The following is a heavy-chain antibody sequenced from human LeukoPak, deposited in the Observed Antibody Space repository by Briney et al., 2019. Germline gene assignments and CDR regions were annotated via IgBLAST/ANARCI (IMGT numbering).Heavy chain of an antibody. D-gene: IGHD3-10*01. CDR3: ARGRISPGDYYMDV. V-gene: IGHV1-8*03. Sequence: ASVKVSCKASGYTFTSYDINWVRQATGQGLEWMGWMNPNSGNTGYAQKFQGRVTITRNTSISTAYMELSSLRSEDTAVYYCARGRISPGDYYMDVWGKGTTVTVPS. CDR2: MNPNSGNT. J-gene: IGHJ6*03. CDR1: GYTFTSYD.